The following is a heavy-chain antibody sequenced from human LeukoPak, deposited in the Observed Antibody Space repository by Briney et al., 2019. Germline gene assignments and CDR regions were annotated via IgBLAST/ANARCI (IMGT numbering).Heavy chain of an antibody. CDR2: INSDGSSA. D-gene: IGHD1-26*01. CDR1: GFTFSSYA. Sequence: GGSLRLSCAASGFTFSSYAMSWVRHAPGKGLVWVSRINSDGSSASYADSVKGRFTISRDNAKNTLFLQMNILRAEDTAVYYCARGEWELHWGQGTLVTVSS. V-gene: IGHV3-74*01. J-gene: IGHJ4*02. CDR3: ARGEWELH.